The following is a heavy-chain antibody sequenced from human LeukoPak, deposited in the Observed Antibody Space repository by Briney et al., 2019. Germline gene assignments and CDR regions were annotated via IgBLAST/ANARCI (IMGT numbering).Heavy chain of an antibody. CDR3: ASTGGYYYGSGYYYYMDV. D-gene: IGHD3-10*01. J-gene: IGHJ6*03. V-gene: IGHV4-59*01. Sequence: ASVTLSLNCTVSGVTISSFYWGWLRTAPGHGLEGCVNTYCSGSTNNNPHLQSSVTISVDTSTTQFSLKLSSVTAPDTAVYYCASTGGYYYGSGYYYYMDVWGKGTTVTVSS. CDR1: GVTISSFY. CDR2: TYCSGST.